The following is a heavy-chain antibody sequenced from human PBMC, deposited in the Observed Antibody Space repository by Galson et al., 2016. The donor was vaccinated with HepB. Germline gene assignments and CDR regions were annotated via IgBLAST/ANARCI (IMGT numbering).Heavy chain of an antibody. D-gene: IGHD1-26*01. Sequence: SLRLSCAASGFTFSNHAMTWVRQAPGKGLEWVSVIDGGGHMPPYTGSVKGRFTISRDNSKNTLYLQMSGLRVDDTAVYYCAKDLGTLGVGAAPEYWGQGTPVTVSS. CDR1: GFTFSNHA. J-gene: IGHJ4*02. V-gene: IGHV3-23*01. CDR3: AKDLGTLGVGAAPEY. CDR2: IDGGGHMP.